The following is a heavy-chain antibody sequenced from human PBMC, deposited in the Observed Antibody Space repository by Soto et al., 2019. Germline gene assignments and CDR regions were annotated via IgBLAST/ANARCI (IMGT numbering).Heavy chain of an antibody. CDR2: IYYSGST. V-gene: IGHV4-39*01. D-gene: IGHD2-8*01. Sequence: SETLSLTCTVSGGSISSSSYYWGWIRQPPGKGLEWIGSIYYSGSTYYNPSLKSRVTISVDTSKNQFSLKLSSVTAADTAVYYCARHPEGNGPPAPNWFDPWGQGTLVTVSS. J-gene: IGHJ5*02. CDR3: ARHPEGNGPPAPNWFDP. CDR1: GGSISSSSYY.